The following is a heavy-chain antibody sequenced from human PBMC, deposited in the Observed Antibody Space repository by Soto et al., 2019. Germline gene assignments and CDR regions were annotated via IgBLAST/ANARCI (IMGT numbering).Heavy chain of an antibody. V-gene: IGHV1-69*05. J-gene: IGHJ3*02. CDR2: IIPICGTA. CDR1: GGTFSSYA. CDR3: ARAEVEAFDI. Sequence: SVKVSCKASGGTFSSYAISWVRQAPGQGLEWMGGIIPICGTASYAQKFQGRVTMTRDTSTSTVYMELSSLRSEDTAVYYCARAEVEAFDIWGQGTMVTVSS.